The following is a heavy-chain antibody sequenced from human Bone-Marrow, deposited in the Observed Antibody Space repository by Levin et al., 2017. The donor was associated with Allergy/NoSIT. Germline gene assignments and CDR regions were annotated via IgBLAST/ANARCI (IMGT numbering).Heavy chain of an antibody. V-gene: IGHV4-30-2*01. D-gene: IGHD1-26*01. Sequence: SQTLSLTCAVSGGSISNTAYSWTWIRQPPGKGLEWIGYIYHPGSTYYNPSLESRVTISADRSKNQFSLSLTSVTAADTALYYCAREWRSAFDIWGQGAMVTVSS. CDR1: GGSISNTAYS. J-gene: IGHJ3*02. CDR2: IYHPGST. CDR3: AREWRSAFDI.